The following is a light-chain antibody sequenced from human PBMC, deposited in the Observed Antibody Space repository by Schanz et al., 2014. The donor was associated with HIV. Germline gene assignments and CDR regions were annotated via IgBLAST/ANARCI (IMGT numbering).Light chain of an antibody. CDR3: ASWDDSLNGLYV. CDR1: SSNIGAGYD. V-gene: IGLV1-40*01. J-gene: IGLJ1*01. Sequence: QSVLTQPPSVSGAPWQRVTISCTGTSSNIGAGYDVHWYQQIPGTAPKLLISGNNNRPSGVPDRFSGSKSGTSASLAISGLQSEDEGDFYCASWDDSLNGLYVFGPGTKLTVL. CDR2: GNN.